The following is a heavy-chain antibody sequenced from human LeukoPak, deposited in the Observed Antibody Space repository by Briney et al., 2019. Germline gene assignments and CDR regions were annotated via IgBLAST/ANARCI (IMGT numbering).Heavy chain of an antibody. Sequence: SETLSLTCDVSGYSISSGYWWSWVRQTSGKGLEWIGEINHAGSSTNYNPSLKSRVTILVDTSKNQFSLKLRSVTAADTAVYYCARVRSYYGSVTGKSYYFDSWGQGTLVTVSS. CDR1: GYSISSGYW. D-gene: IGHD3-10*01. J-gene: IGHJ4*02. V-gene: IGHV4-4*02. CDR2: INHAGSST. CDR3: ARVRSYYGSVTGKSYYFDS.